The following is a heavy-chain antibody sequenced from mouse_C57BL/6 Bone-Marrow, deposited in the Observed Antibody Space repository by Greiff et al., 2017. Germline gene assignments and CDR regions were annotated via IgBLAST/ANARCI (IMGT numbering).Heavy chain of an antibody. CDR3: APLQLGGYFDY. J-gene: IGHJ2*01. CDR2: IHPSDSDT. CDR1: GYTFTSYW. Sequence: QVQLQQPGAELVKPGASVKVSCKASGYTFTSYWMHWVKQRPGQGLEWIGRIHPSDSDTNYNQKFKGKATLTVDKSSSTAYMQLISLTSEDSSVYDCAPLQLGGYFDYWGQGTTLTVSS. D-gene: IGHD4-1*02. V-gene: IGHV1-74*01.